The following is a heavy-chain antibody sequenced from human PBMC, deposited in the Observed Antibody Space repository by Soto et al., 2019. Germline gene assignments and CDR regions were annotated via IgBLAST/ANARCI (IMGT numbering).Heavy chain of an antibody. Sequence: QVHLVPSGGGLVKPGGSLRLSCEASGLSFRDFYMAWIRQAPGKGLEWVAFIGPSDTGIYYAESVKGRFTISRDNAKDSLFLQMKSLKGEDTAIYYCARDLRAFGVASRFDPWGQGTLVTVSS. CDR3: ARDLRAFGVASRFDP. CDR1: GLSFRDFY. CDR2: IGPSDTGI. D-gene: IGHD2-21*01. J-gene: IGHJ5*02. V-gene: IGHV3-11*01.